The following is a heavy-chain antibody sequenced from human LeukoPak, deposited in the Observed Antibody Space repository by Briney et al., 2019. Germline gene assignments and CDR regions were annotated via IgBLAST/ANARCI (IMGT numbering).Heavy chain of an antibody. CDR1: GFTFSSYG. Sequence: GGSLRLSCAASGFTFSSYGMSWVRQAPGKGLEWVSAISGSGGSTYYADSVKGRFTISRDNSKNTLYLQMNSLRAEDTAVYYCAKAIASSGPPGGDYWGQGTLVTVSS. CDR2: ISGSGGST. J-gene: IGHJ4*02. V-gene: IGHV3-23*01. CDR3: AKAIASSGPPGGDY. D-gene: IGHD3-10*01.